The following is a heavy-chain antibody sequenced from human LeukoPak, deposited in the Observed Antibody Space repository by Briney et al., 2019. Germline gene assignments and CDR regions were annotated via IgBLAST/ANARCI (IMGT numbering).Heavy chain of an antibody. Sequence: SVTLSLTCSVSGGSISTYYWSWIRQPPGKGLEWSGEIYHSGSTNYNPSLKSRVTISVDKSKNQFSLKLSSVTAADTAVYYCASAGYDGSGYKVCCGQGTLVTVSS. CDR1: GGSISTYY. J-gene: IGHJ4*02. V-gene: IGHV4-59*12. CDR3: ASAGYDGSGYKVC. D-gene: IGHD3-22*01. CDR2: IYHSGST.